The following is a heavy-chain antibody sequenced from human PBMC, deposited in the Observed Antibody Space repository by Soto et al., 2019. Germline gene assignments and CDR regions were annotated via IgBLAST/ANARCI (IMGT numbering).Heavy chain of an antibody. CDR1: GGTFSRYG. CDR2: IIPIFGTA. J-gene: IGHJ6*02. CDR3: ASQTGTTGNYYYGMDV. D-gene: IGHD1-1*01. Sequence: QVQLVQSGAEVKKPGSSVKVSCKASGGTFSRYGISWGRQAPGQGLEWMGGIIPIFGTANYAQRFQGRVTITAEESTSTAYMELSSLRSEDTAVYYCASQTGTTGNYYYGMDVWGQGTTVTVSS. V-gene: IGHV1-69*12.